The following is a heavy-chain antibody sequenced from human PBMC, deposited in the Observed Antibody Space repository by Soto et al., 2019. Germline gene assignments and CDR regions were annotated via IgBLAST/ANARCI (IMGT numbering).Heavy chain of an antibody. V-gene: IGHV4-34*01. CDR2: INHSGST. CDR1: GGSFSGYY. Sequence: PSETLSLTCAVYGGSFSGYYWSWIRQPPGKGLEWIGEINHSGSTNYNPSLKSRVTISVDTSKNQFSLKLSSVTAADTALYYFARARYCTSASCPGYFQHWGQGTLVTVSS. CDR3: ARARYCTSASCPGYFQH. D-gene: IGHD2-2*01. J-gene: IGHJ1*01.